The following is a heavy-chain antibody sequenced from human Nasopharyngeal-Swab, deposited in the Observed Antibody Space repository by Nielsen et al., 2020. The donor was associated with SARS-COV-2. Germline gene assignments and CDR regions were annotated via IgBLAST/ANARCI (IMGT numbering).Heavy chain of an antibody. J-gene: IGHJ5*02. D-gene: IGHD6-13*01. V-gene: IGHV1-24*01. CDR1: GYTLTELS. CDR3: ATAPPIAEGYWFDP. Sequence: ASVKVSCKVSGYTLTELSMHWVRQAPGKGLGWMGGFDPEDGETIYAQKFQGRVTMTEDTSTDTAYMELSSLRSEDTAVYYCATAPPIAEGYWFDPWGQGTLVTVSS. CDR2: FDPEDGET.